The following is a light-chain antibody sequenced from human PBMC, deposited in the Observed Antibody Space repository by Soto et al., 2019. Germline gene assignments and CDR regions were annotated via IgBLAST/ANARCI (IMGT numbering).Light chain of an antibody. Sequence: SPMTQSPSTLSASVGDRVTITCRASQTISSWLAWYQQKPGKAPKLLIYKASTLKSGVPSRFSGSGSGTEFTLTISSLQPDDFATYYCQHSKIYSDAFGQGTKVDIK. CDR1: QTISSW. CDR2: KAS. V-gene: IGKV1-5*03. J-gene: IGKJ1*01. CDR3: QHSKIYSDA.